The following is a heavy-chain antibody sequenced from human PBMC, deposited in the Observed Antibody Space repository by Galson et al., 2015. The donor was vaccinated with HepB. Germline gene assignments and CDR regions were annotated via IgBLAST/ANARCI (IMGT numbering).Heavy chain of an antibody. Sequence: SLRLSCAASGFTFSSYGMHWVRQAPGKGLEWVAVISYDGSNKYYADSVKGRFTISRDNSKNTLYLQMNSLRAEDTAVYYCAKDALTPPKGSRIAAAGPFDYWGQGTLVTVSS. CDR3: AKDALTPPKGSRIAAAGPFDY. D-gene: IGHD6-13*01. CDR1: GFTFSSYG. CDR2: ISYDGSNK. J-gene: IGHJ4*02. V-gene: IGHV3-30*18.